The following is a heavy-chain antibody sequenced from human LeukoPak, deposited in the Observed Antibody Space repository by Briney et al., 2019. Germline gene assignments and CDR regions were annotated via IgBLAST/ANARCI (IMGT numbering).Heavy chain of an antibody. CDR2: IRPSGSDM. CDR3: ARDRMVRGVFDY. CDR1: GFTFSGFS. J-gene: IGHJ4*02. D-gene: IGHD3-10*01. Sequence: PGGSLRLSCAASGFTFSGFSLNWVRQAPGKGLEWISNIRPSGSDMYYAASVKGRFTISRDNAKNSLYLQMNSLRAEDTAVYYCARDRMVRGVFDYWGQGTLVTVSS. V-gene: IGHV3-21*05.